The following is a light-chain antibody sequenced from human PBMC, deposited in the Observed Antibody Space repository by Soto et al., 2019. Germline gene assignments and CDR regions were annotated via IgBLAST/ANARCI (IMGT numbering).Light chain of an antibody. CDR1: SSDVGSYDL. Sequence: QSALTQPASVSGSPGQSITISCTGTSSDVGSYDLVSWYQHHPGTAPKLILYEVTKRPSGVSNRFSGSKSGNTASLTISGLQTEDDSHYCCCSYANGNTLLFGGGTQLTVL. CDR3: CSYANGNTLL. CDR2: EVT. J-gene: IGLJ2*01. V-gene: IGLV2-23*02.